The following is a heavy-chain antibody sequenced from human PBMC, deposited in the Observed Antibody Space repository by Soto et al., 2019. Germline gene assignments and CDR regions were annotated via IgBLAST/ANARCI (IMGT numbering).Heavy chain of an antibody. D-gene: IGHD2-8*01. CDR2: TDHSGST. Sequence: SETLSLTCAVSGGAFSGYYWSWIRQSPGEGLEWIGETDHSGSTSYNPSLNSRVTISVDTSKNQFSLILTSVTAADTAVYYCARVYQVLGLYYFDYWGQGTPVTVSS. V-gene: IGHV4-34*01. CDR3: ARVYQVLGLYYFDY. J-gene: IGHJ4*02. CDR1: GGAFSGYY.